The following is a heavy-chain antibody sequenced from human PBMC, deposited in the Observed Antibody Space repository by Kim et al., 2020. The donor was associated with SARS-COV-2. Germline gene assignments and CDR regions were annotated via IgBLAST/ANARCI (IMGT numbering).Heavy chain of an antibody. CDR3: ARARRWYSSSWYGNDAFDI. D-gene: IGHD6-13*01. Sequence: ASVKVSCKASGYTFTGYYVHWVRQAPGQGLEWMGWINPNSGDTNYEQKFQGRVTMTRDTSISTAYMEMSRLRSDDTAVFYCARARRWYSSSWYGNDAFDIWGQETMVTVSS. J-gene: IGHJ3*02. V-gene: IGHV1-2*02. CDR2: INPNSGDT. CDR1: GYTFTGYY.